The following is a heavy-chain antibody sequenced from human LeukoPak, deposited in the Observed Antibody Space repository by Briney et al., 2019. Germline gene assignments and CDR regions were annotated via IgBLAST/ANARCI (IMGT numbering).Heavy chain of an antibody. V-gene: IGHV3-21*01. CDR3: ARGTWYNWNYLNYMDV. J-gene: IGHJ6*03. Sequence: GGSLRLSCAASGFTFSSYSMNWVRQAPGKGLEWVSSISSSSSYIYYADSVKGRFTISRDNAKNSLYLQMNSLRAEDTAVYYCARGTWYNWNYLNYMDVWGKGTTVTVSS. CDR2: ISSSSSYI. CDR1: GFTFSSYS. D-gene: IGHD1-7*01.